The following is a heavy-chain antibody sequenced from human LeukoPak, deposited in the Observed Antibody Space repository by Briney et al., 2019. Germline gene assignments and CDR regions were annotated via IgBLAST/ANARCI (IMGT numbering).Heavy chain of an antibody. CDR2: ISGSGGST. CDR1: GFTFSSYA. D-gene: IGHD1-26*01. CDR3: ARELNAVGATSFDY. J-gene: IGHJ4*02. V-gene: IGHV3-23*01. Sequence: GGSLRLSCAASGFTFSSYAMSWVRQAPGKGLEWVSAISGSGGSTYYADSVKGRFTISRDNSKNTLYLQMNSLRAEDTAIYYCARELNAVGATSFDYWGQGTLVTVSS.